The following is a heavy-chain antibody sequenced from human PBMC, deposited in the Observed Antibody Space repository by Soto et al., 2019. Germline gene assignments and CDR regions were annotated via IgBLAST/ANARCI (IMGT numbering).Heavy chain of an antibody. V-gene: IGHV4-59*01. CDR3: ARDQGQWLVRGWFDP. CDR1: GGSISSYY. Sequence: SETLSLTCTVSGGSISSYYWSWIRQPPGKGLEWIGYIYYSGSTNYNPSLKSRVTISVDTSKNQFSLKLSSVTAADTAVYYCARDQGQWLVRGWFDPWGQGTLVTVSS. J-gene: IGHJ5*02. CDR2: IYYSGST. D-gene: IGHD6-19*01.